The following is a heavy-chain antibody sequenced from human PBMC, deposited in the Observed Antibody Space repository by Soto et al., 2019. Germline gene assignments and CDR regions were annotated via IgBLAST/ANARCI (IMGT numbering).Heavy chain of an antibody. V-gene: IGHV3-23*01. Sequence: GGSLRLSCAAPAFTFSTYTMNWLRQAPGKGLEWVSGIGGGGDTYYADSVKGRFTISRGNSKSILLLQMNSLRVEDTATYYCAKDRHPDGIWSFDFWGQGALVTVSS. CDR2: IGGGGDT. CDR3: AKDRHPDGIWSFDF. CDR1: AFTFSTYT. D-gene: IGHD3-9*01. J-gene: IGHJ4*02.